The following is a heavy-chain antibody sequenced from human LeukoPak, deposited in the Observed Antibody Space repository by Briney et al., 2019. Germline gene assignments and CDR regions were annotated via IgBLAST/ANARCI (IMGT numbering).Heavy chain of an antibody. CDR2: INPNSGGT. Sequence: ASVKVSCKASGYTFTGYYMHWVRQAPGQGLEWMGWINPNSGGTNYAQKFQGRVTMTRDTSISTAYMELSRLGSDDTAVYYCARGRLRAVAGRTSDYWGQGTLVTVSS. D-gene: IGHD6-19*01. CDR3: ARGRLRAVAGRTSDY. CDR1: GYTFTGYY. V-gene: IGHV1-2*02. J-gene: IGHJ4*02.